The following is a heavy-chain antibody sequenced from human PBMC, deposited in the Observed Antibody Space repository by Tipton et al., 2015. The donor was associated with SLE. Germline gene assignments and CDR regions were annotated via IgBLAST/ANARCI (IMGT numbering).Heavy chain of an antibody. D-gene: IGHD7-27*01. CDR2: TYYRSKWYN. CDR1: GDSVSSNSAA. Sequence: GLVKPSQTLSLACAISGDSVSSNSAAWNWLRQSPSRGLEWLGRTYYRSKWYNDYAVSVKSRITINPDTSKNQFSLQLNSVTPEDTAVYYRAREWGSLFYYYYYMDVWGKGTTVTVSS. V-gene: IGHV6-1*01. CDR3: AREWGSLFYYYYYMDV. J-gene: IGHJ6*03.